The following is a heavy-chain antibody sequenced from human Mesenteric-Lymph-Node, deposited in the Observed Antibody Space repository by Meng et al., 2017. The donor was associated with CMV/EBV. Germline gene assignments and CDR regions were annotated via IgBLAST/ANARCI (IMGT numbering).Heavy chain of an antibody. D-gene: IGHD3-3*01. V-gene: IGHV3-21*01. CDR1: GFTFSSYS. J-gene: IGHJ6*02. Sequence: GESLKISCAASGFTFSSYSMNWVRQAPGKGLEWVSSISSSSSYIYYADSVKGRFTISRDNAKNSLYLQMNSLRAEDTAVYYCARFFWSGYYRDYGMDVWGQGTTVTV. CDR3: ARFFWSGYYRDYGMDV. CDR2: ISSSSSYI.